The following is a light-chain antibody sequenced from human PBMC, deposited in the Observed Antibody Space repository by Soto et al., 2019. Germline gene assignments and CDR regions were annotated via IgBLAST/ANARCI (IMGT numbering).Light chain of an antibody. CDR2: DVS. CDR3: SSYTSSSPRV. V-gene: IGLV2-14*03. J-gene: IGLJ1*01. Sequence: QSALTQPASVSGSPGQSITISCTGTNSDVGHYNYVSWYQQHPGKAPKLMLYDVSNRPSGVSNRFSGSKSGNTASLTISGLQAEDESDYYCSSYTSSSPRVFGTGTKLTVL. CDR1: NSDVGHYNY.